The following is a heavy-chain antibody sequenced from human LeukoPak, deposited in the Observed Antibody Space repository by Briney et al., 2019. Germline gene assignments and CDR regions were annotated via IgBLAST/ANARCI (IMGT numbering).Heavy chain of an antibody. V-gene: IGHV3-23*01. D-gene: IGHD5-12*01. J-gene: IGHJ5*02. CDR2: IRSNGRDT. CDR1: GFMFSSYS. Sequence: GGSLRLSCAASGFMFSSYSMTWVRQAPGKGLEWVSNIRSNGRDTYYADSAKGRFTISRDNSKNTLYLEMNSLRAEDTAVYYCAKGGYSTWFDPWGQGTLVTVSS. CDR3: AKGGYSTWFDP.